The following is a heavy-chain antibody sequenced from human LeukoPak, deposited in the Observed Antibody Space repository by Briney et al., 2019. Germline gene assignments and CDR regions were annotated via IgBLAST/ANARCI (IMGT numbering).Heavy chain of an antibody. CDR1: GFTVSTYV. D-gene: IGHD5-24*01. V-gene: IGHV3-74*01. CDR3: VRDSNFKIDY. J-gene: IGHJ4*02. CDR2: INHDGSDI. Sequence: PGGSLRLSCAVSGFTVSTYVMPWVRRAPGEGLVWVSRINHDGSDISYADSVKGRSTISRDNAKNTLYLQMNSLRADDTAIYYCVRDSNFKIDYWGQGTLVTVSS.